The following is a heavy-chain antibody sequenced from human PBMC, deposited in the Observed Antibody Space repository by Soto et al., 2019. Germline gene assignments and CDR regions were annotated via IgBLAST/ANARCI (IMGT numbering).Heavy chain of an antibody. D-gene: IGHD6-13*01. CDR2: ISAYNGNT. V-gene: IGHV1-18*01. CDR1: GYTFTSYG. J-gene: IGHJ6*03. Sequence: ASVKVSCKASGYTFTSYGISWVRRAPGQGLEWMGWISAYNGNTNYAQKLQGRVTMTTDTSTSTAYMELRSLRSDDTAVYYCARDQSSWYYYSGSYYYYMDVWGKGTTVTVSS. CDR3: ARDQSSWYYYSGSYYYYMDV.